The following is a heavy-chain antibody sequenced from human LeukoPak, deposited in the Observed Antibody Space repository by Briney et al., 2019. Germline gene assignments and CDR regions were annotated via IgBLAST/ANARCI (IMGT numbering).Heavy chain of an antibody. D-gene: IGHD2-2*01. V-gene: IGHV3-21*01. CDR3: ARSPPCGSSTSCFAGDD. CDR1: GFTLSSAT. CDR2: ISSSSIYI. Sequence: GGSQRHSGVTSGFTLSSATMNCVRKVPGEGLGRVSSISSSSIYIYSADAVKGRFTISRDNAKNSLSLQMNSLKAEDTAVYYWARSPPCGSSTSCFAGDDWGQGTLVNVTS. J-gene: IGHJ4*02.